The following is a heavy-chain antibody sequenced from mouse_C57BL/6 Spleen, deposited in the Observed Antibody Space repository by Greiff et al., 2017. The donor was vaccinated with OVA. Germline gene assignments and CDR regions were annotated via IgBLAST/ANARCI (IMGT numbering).Heavy chain of an antibody. CDR2: IYPGGGYT. CDR3: ARFYDGYLSWFAY. Sequence: LVESGAELVRPGTSVKMSCKASGYTFTNYWIGWAKQRPGHGLEWIGDIYPGGGYTNYNEKFKGKATLTADKSSSTAYMQFSSLTSEDSAIYYCARFYDGYLSWFAYWGQGTLVTVSA. J-gene: IGHJ3*01. D-gene: IGHD2-3*01. V-gene: IGHV1-63*01. CDR1: GYTFTNYW.